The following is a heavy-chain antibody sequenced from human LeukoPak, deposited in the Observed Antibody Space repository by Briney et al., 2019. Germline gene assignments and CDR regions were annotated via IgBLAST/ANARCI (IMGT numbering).Heavy chain of an antibody. Sequence: PSETLSLTCTVSGGSISSGSYYWSWIRQPAGKGLEWIGRIYTSGSTNYNPSLKSRVTISVDTSKNQFSLKLSSVTAADTAVYYCASSQAYYYGSGSQFNWFDPWGQGTLVTVSS. CDR1: GGSISSGSYY. J-gene: IGHJ5*02. D-gene: IGHD3-10*01. V-gene: IGHV4-61*02. CDR2: IYTSGST. CDR3: ASSQAYYYGSGSQFNWFDP.